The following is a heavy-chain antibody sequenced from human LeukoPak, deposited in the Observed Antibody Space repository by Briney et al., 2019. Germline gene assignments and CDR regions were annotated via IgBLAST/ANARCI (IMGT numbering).Heavy chain of an antibody. J-gene: IGHJ4*02. CDR2: INHSGST. CDR1: GGSFSGYY. V-gene: IGHV4-34*01. CDR3: ARVRGYQLPDNQDDY. Sequence: SETLSLTCAVYGGSFSGYYWSWIRQPPGKGLEWIGEINHSGSTNYNPSLKSRVTISVDTSKNQFSLKLSSVPAADTAVYYCARVRGYQLPDNQDDYWGQGTLVTVSS. D-gene: IGHD2-2*01.